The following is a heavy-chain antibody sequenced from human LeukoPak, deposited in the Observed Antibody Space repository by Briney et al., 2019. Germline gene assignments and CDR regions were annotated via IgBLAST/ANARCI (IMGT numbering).Heavy chain of an antibody. J-gene: IGHJ6*02. Sequence: SETLSLTCTVSGGSLSSSSYYWGWIRQPPGKGLEWIGSIYYSGSTYYNPSLRSRVTISVDTSKNQFSLKLSSVTAADTAVYYCARESRSSYGMDVWGQGTTVTVSS. CDR1: GGSLSSSSYY. V-gene: IGHV4-39*07. D-gene: IGHD1-26*01. CDR2: IYYSGST. CDR3: ARESRSSYGMDV.